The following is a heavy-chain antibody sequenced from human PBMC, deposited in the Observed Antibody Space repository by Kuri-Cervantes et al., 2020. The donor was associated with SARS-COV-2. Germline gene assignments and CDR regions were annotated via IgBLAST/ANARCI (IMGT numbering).Heavy chain of an antibody. V-gene: IGHV4-4*07. J-gene: IGHJ3*02. Sequence: SETLSLTCTVSGGSISSYYWSWIRQPAGKGLEWIGRIYTSGSTNYNPSLKSRVTISVDTSKNQFSLKLSSVTAADTAVYYCARSSWDYTYDAFDIWGQGTMVTVSS. CDR3: ARSSWDYTYDAFDI. CDR2: IYTSGST. D-gene: IGHD2-2*01. CDR1: GGSISSYY.